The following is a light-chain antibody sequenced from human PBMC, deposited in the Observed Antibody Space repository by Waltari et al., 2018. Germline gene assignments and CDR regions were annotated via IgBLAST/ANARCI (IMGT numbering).Light chain of an antibody. CDR2: GAS. J-gene: IGKJ4*01. CDR1: QSVGGN. CDR3: QQYHKWPPLT. V-gene: IGKV3-15*01. Sequence: EIEMTQSPATLSVSPWERATLSCRSSQSVGGNLAWYQQKPGQAPRLLIHGASTRANGVPARFSGSESGTEFTLTISSLQSEDFAVYYCQQYHKWPPLTFGGGTKVEIK.